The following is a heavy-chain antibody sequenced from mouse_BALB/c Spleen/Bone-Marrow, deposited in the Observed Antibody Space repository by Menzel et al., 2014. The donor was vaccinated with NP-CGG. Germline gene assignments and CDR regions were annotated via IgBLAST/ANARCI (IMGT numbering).Heavy chain of an antibody. D-gene: IGHD4-1*01. CDR3: ARYWDAY. CDR1: DYTFTSYW. Sequence: QVQLQQSGAELAKPGASVKMSCKVSDYTFTSYWIHWVKQRPGQGLEWIGYIDPRTAYTKYSQKFKDKATLTADKSSSTAYMQLSSLTSEDSAVYYCARYWDAYWGQGTLVTVSA. CDR2: IDPRTAYT. J-gene: IGHJ3*01. V-gene: IGHV1-7*01.